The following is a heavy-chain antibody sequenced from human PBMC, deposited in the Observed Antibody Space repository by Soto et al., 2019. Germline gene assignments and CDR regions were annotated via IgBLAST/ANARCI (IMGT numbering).Heavy chain of an antibody. CDR2: IDSDGIST. CDR1: GFTFNSYW. V-gene: IGHV3-74*03. D-gene: IGHD1-26*01. Sequence: EVQLVESGGGLVQPGGPLRRSFAAFGFTFNSYWMHWVRPVPGKGLVWVSHIDSDGISTTYADSVKGRFTISRDNGKNTVYLQMNSVRDEDTAVYYCVRDDVGVGIYYWGLGTLGTFSA. J-gene: IGHJ4*02. CDR3: VRDDVGVGIYY.